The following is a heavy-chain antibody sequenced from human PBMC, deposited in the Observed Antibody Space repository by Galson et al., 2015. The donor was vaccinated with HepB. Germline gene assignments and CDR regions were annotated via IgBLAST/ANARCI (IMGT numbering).Heavy chain of an antibody. CDR1: GFSLSTSGVG. D-gene: IGHD1-20*01. Sequence: TFSGFSLSTSGVGVGWIRQPPGKALEWLALIYWDDDKRYSPSLKSRLTITKDTSKNQVVLTMTNMDPVDTATYYCAKVLEDITENWFDPWGQGTLVTVSS. J-gene: IGHJ5*02. CDR3: AKVLEDITENWFDP. V-gene: IGHV2-5*02. CDR2: IYWDDDK.